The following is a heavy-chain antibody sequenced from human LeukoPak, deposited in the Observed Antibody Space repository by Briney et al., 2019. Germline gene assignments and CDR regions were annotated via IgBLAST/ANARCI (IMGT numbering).Heavy chain of an antibody. D-gene: IGHD3-22*01. CDR3: ATHPPYYYDSSGYYYGGT. J-gene: IGHJ4*02. Sequence: ASVKVSCKVSGYTLTELSMHWVRQAPGKGLEWMGGFDPEDGETIYAQKFQGRVTMTEDTSTDTAYMELSSLRSEDTAVYYCATHPPYYYDSSGYYYGGTWGQGTLVTVSS. V-gene: IGHV1-24*01. CDR2: FDPEDGET. CDR1: GYTLTELS.